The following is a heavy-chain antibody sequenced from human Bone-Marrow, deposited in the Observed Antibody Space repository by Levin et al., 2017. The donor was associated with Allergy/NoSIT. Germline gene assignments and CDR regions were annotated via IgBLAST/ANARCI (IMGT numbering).Heavy chain of an antibody. V-gene: IGHV3-30*04. CDR2: ISYDGSNK. CDR3: AVGPKYDYVWGSYRYTGRRYYGMDV. D-gene: IGHD3-16*02. Sequence: GGSLRLSCAASGFTFSSYAMHWVRQAPGKGLEWVAVISYDGSNKYYADSVKGRFTISRDNSKNTLYLQMNSLRAEDTAVYYCAVGPKYDYVWGSYRYTGRRYYGMDVWGQGTTVTVSS. J-gene: IGHJ6*02. CDR1: GFTFSSYA.